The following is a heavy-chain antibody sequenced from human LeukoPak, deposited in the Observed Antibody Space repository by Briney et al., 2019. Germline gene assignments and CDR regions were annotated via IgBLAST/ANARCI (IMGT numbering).Heavy chain of an antibody. J-gene: IGHJ5*02. CDR1: GFIFSNYA. D-gene: IGHD4-17*01. V-gene: IGHV3-30*04. CDR3: AREVPYGDYQDGEGFDP. CDR2: ISFDESNI. Sequence: GGSLRLSCAASGFIFSNYAMHWVRQAPGKGLDWVAVISFDESNIYYADSAKGRFTISRDNSKNTLYLQMNSLRAEDTALYYCAREVPYGDYQDGEGFDPWGQGTLVTVSS.